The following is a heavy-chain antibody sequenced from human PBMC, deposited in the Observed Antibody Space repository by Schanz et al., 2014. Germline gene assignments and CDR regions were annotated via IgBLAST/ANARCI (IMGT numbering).Heavy chain of an antibody. CDR1: GFTFSSYS. CDR2: VSRSTPDI. D-gene: IGHD3-3*01. V-gene: IGHV3-48*01. Sequence: EVQLVEAGGGLVQPGGSLRLSCTASGFTFSSYSMNWVRQAPGKGLEWVSYVSRSTPDIYYADSVKGRFTMTRDNAKNPVFLQMSSLRAEDTAVYYCVRDSFFAFDYWGQGTLVTVSS. CDR3: VRDSFFAFDY. J-gene: IGHJ4*02.